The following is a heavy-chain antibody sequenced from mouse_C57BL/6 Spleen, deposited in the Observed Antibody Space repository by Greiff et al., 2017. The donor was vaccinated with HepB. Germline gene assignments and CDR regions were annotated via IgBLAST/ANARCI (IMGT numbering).Heavy chain of an antibody. CDR3: ARFITTVVAHGYFDV. D-gene: IGHD1-1*01. J-gene: IGHJ1*03. CDR1: GYTFTSYW. Sequence: QVQLQQPGAELVKPGASVKLSCKASGYTFTSYWMHWVKQRPGRGLEWIGRIDPNSGGTKYNEKFKSKATLTVDKPSSTAYMQLSSLTSDDSAVYYCARFITTVVAHGYFDVWGTGTTVTVSS. V-gene: IGHV1-72*01. CDR2: IDPNSGGT.